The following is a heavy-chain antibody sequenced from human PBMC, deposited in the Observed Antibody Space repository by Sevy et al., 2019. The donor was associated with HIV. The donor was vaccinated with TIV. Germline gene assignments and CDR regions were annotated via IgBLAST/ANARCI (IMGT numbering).Heavy chain of an antibody. Sequence: GGSLRLSCAASGFTFSSYTMNWVRQAPGKGLEWVSSITGGSSYIYYGDPVKGRLTISRDNAKNSLYLQMNSLRAEDTAVYYCAGDGGCSRTSCPLYFDCWGQGSLVTVSS. CDR2: ITGGSSYI. CDR1: GFTFSSYT. D-gene: IGHD2-2*01. V-gene: IGHV3-21*01. CDR3: AGDGGCSRTSCPLYFDC. J-gene: IGHJ4*02.